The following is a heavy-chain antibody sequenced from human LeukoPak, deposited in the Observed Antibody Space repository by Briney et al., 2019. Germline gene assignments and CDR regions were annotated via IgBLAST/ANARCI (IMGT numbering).Heavy chain of an antibody. D-gene: IGHD3-3*01. CDR3: ARGTIFGVVIIGFDY. V-gene: IGHV3-21*01. CDR2: ISSSSSYI. CDR1: GFTFSSYS. Sequence: KPGGSLRLSCAASGFTFSSYSMNWVRQAPGKGLEWVSSISSSSSYIYYADSVKGRFTISRDNAKNSLYLQMNSLRAEDTAVYYCARGTIFGVVIIGFDYWGQGTLVTVSS. J-gene: IGHJ4*02.